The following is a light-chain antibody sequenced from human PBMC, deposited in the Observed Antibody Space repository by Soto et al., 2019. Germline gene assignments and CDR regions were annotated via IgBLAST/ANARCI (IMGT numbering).Light chain of an antibody. J-gene: IGKJ1*01. CDR1: QSISSW. V-gene: IGKV1-5*01. CDR3: QQYNSYWWT. CDR2: DAS. Sequence: DIQMTQSPSTLSASVGDRVTITCRASQSISSWLAWYQQKPGKAPKLLIYDASSLESGVPSRFSGSGSGTEFTLTISSLQPDDFATCYCQQYNSYWWTFGQGTKVDIK.